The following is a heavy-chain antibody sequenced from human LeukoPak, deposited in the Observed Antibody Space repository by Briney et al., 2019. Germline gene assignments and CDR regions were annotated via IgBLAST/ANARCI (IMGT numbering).Heavy chain of an antibody. CDR2: IYSGST. V-gene: IGHV3-NL1*01. J-gene: IGHJ4*02. D-gene: IGHD5-12*01. CDR3: ARGPSGYHNT. CDR1: GFTFSSYG. Sequence: GGSLRLSCAASGFTFSSYGMHWVRQAPGKGLEWVSFIYSGSTHYSDSVKGRFTISRDNSKNTLYLQMNSLRAEDTAVYYCARGPSGYHNTGGQGTLVTVSS.